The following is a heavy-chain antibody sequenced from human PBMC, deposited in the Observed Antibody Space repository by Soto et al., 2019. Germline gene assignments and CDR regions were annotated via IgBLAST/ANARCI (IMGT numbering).Heavy chain of an antibody. CDR2: ISSSSSYI. CDR1: GFTFSSYS. D-gene: IGHD4-17*01. Sequence: EVQLVESGGGLVKPGGSLRLSCAASGFTFSSYSMNWVRQAPGKGLEWVSSISSSSSYIYYADSVKGRFTISRDNAKNSLYLQMNSLRAEDTAVYYCARGDYGGNSGAFDIWGQGTMVTVSS. J-gene: IGHJ3*02. CDR3: ARGDYGGNSGAFDI. V-gene: IGHV3-21*01.